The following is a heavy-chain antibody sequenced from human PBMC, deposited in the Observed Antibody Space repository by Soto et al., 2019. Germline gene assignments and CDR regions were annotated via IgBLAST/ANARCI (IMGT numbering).Heavy chain of an antibody. V-gene: IGHV1-46*01. J-gene: IGHJ6*02. CDR3: ARDPSGSGSFGDYYGMDV. D-gene: IGHD3-10*01. Sequence: GASVKVSCKASGYTFTSYYMHWVRQAPGQGLEWMGIINPSGGSTSYAQKFQGRVTMTRDTSTSTVYMELSSLRSEDTAVYYCARDPSGSGSFGDYYGMDVWGQVTTFTVSS. CDR1: GYTFTSYY. CDR2: INPSGGST.